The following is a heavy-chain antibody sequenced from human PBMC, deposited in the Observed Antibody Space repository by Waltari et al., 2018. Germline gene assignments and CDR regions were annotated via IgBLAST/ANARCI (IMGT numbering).Heavy chain of an antibody. Sequence: QVQLQESGPGLVKPSETLSLTCTVSGGSISSSSGSWIRQPPGKGLEWIGYIYYSGSTNYNPSLKSRVTISVDTSKNQFSLKMSSVTAADTAVYYCARGEGDYYMDVWGKGTTVTVSS. CDR1: GGSISSSS. V-gene: IGHV4-59*01. CDR2: IYYSGST. CDR3: ARGEGDYYMDV. J-gene: IGHJ6*03.